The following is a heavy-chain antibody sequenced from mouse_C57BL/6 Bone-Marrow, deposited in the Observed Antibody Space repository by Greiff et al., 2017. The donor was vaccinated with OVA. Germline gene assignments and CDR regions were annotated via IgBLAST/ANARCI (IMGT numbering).Heavy chain of an antibody. J-gene: IGHJ3*01. D-gene: IGHD2-5*01. V-gene: IGHV5-4*01. Sequence: EVKVVESGGGLVKPGGSLKLSCAASGFTFSSYAMSWVRQTPEKRLEWVATISDGGSYTYYPDNVKGRFTISRDNAKNNLYLQMSHLKSEDTAMYYCARDYSNYEGAYWGQGTLVTVSA. CDR2: ISDGGSYT. CDR1: GFTFSSYA. CDR3: ARDYSNYEGAY.